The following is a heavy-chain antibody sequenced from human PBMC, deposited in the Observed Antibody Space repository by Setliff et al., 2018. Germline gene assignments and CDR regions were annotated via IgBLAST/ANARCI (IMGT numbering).Heavy chain of an antibody. CDR3: ARAPRLEWILPTFDY. CDR2: ISLYDGHT. V-gene: IGHV1-18*01. Sequence: ASVKVSCKASGYNFKTYAISWVRQAPGQGLEWMGFISLYDGHTNYAQNFQGRLTVTTDTSTSTAYMELRSLTSDDTAVYFCARAPRLEWILPTFDYWGQGTPVTVS. D-gene: IGHD3-3*01. J-gene: IGHJ4*02. CDR1: GYNFKTYA.